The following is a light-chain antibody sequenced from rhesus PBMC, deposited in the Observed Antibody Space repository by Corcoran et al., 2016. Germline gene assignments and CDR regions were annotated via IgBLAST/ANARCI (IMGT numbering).Light chain of an antibody. Sequence: DIQMTQSPFSLSASVGDKVTTTCQASQSISSWVAWYQQKPGKAPTPLFHKASGLESGVPSRFSGSGSRTDFTLTIRSLQPDDFATYYCPQYYSAPWTFGAGTKVEIQ. V-gene: IGKV1-16*01. CDR1: QSISSW. CDR3: PQYYSAPWT. CDR2: KAS. J-gene: IGKJ1*01.